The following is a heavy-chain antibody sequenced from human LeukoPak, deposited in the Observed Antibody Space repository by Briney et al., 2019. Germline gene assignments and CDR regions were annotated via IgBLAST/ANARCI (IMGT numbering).Heavy chain of an antibody. V-gene: IGHV4-31*03. D-gene: IGHD4-17*01. CDR3: ARDDYGDYFDY. CDR1: GGSISSGGYY. CDR2: ISYSGST. Sequence: SETLSLTCTVSGGSISSGGYYWSWIRQHPGKGLEWIGYISYSGSTYYNPSLKSRVTISLDTSKNQFSLKLNSVTAADTAVYYCARDDYGDYFDYWGQGTLVTVSS. J-gene: IGHJ4*02.